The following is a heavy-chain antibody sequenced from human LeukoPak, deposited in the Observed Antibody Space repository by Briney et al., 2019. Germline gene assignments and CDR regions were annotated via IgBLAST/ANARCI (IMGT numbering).Heavy chain of an antibody. J-gene: IGHJ5*02. D-gene: IGHD2-15*01. V-gene: IGHV4-38-2*02. CDR2: IYHSGST. CDR3: ARGRGAGIVVVVAAYNWFDP. CDR1: GYSISSGYY. Sequence: PSETLSLTCTVSGYSISSGYYWGWIRQPPGKGLEWIGSIYHSGSTYYNPSLKSRVTISVDTSKNQFSLKLSSVTAADTAVYYCARGRGAGIVVVVAAYNWFDPWGQGTLVTVSS.